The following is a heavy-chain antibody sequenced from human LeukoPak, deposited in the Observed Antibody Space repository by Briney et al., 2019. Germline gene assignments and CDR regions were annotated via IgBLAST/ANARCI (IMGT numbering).Heavy chain of an antibody. J-gene: IGHJ5*02. CDR3: ARHRSKYQLLLVWFDP. D-gene: IGHD2-2*01. V-gene: IGHV4-39*01. CDR1: GGSISSSSYY. CDR2: IYYSGST. Sequence: SXTLSLTCTVSGGSISSSSYYWGWIRQPPGKGLEWIGSIYYSGSTYYNPSLKSRVTISVDTSKNQFSLKLSSVTAADTAVYYCARHRSKYQLLLVWFDPWGQGTLVTVSS.